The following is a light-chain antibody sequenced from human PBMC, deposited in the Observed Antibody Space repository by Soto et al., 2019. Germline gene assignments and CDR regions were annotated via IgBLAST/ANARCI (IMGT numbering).Light chain of an antibody. J-gene: IGKJ4*02. CDR2: DIS. CDR1: QIVSNV. V-gene: IGKV1-5*01. Sequence: DIQMTQSPSTLSASVGDRVTITCRASQIVSNVLAWFQQRPGEGPKLLIYDISSLGSGVPSRFSGSGSATGTEFTLTISSLQPDDLATYYCQQYYSNPWTFGGGTKVDIK. CDR3: QQYYSNPWT.